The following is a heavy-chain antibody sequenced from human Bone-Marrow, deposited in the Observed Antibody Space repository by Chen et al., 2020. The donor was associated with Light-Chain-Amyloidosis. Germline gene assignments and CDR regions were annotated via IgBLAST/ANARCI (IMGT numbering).Heavy chain of an antibody. CDR1: GGSISSSSYY. CDR2: IYYSGST. Sequence: QLQLQESGPGLVKPSETLSLTCTVSGGSISSSSYYWGWIRQPPGKGLEGIGSIYYSGSTYYIPSLKGLLTISVPASQPRFSLRLGSGAAADAPVHYGARLLCCRDCYSWLYFDYWARGPLVTVSS. D-gene: IGHD2-21*02. J-gene: IGHJ4*02. CDR3: ARLLCCRDCYSWLYFDY. V-gene: IGHV4-39*01.